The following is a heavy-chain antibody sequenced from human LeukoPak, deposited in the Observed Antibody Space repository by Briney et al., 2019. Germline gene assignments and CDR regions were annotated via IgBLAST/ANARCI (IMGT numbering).Heavy chain of an antibody. V-gene: IGHV3-33*06. CDR3: AKDSYDILTGYYQVVQDAFDI. CDR2: IWNDGSNK. CDR1: GFTFSSDG. J-gene: IGHJ3*02. Sequence: PGGSLRLSCAASGFTFSSDGMHWVRQAPGKGLEWVAVIWNDGSNKYYADAVQGRFTISRDGSKNKPTLQMNSLRAEDTAVYYCAKDSYDILTGYYQVVQDAFDIWGQGTMVTVSS. D-gene: IGHD3-9*01.